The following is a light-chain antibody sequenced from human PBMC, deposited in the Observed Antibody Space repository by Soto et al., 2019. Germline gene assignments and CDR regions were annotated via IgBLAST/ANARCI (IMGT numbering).Light chain of an antibody. CDR2: DAS. CDR3: QQRSNWPRMYT. J-gene: IGKJ2*01. Sequence: EIVLTQSPATLSLSPGERATLSCRASQSVSSYLAWYQHKPGQAPRLLIYDASNRATGIPARFSGSGSGTDLPLPLSSLEPEDFAVDDCQQRSNWPRMYTFGQGNKLEIK. CDR1: QSVSSY. V-gene: IGKV3-11*01.